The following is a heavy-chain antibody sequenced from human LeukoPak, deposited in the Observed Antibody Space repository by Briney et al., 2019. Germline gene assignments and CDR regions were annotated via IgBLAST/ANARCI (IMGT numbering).Heavy chain of an antibody. CDR1: GFTFSSYW. CDR2: INGDGRNI. D-gene: IGHD3-9*01. Sequence: GGSLRLSCVASGFTFSSYWMHWVRQDPRKGLVWVSRINGDGRNINYADSVRGRFTISRDNAKNTLYLQMNTLRVEDTAVYYCTKDLMDYDVSTGLHHYYMDVWGQGTTVTVSS. J-gene: IGHJ6*02. V-gene: IGHV3-74*01. CDR3: TKDLMDYDVSTGLHHYYMDV.